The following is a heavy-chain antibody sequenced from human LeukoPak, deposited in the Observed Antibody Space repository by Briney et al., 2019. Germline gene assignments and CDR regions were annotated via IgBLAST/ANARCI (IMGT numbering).Heavy chain of an antibody. V-gene: IGHV3-23*01. CDR2: LSVGGGDT. CDR3: ARDYTEGITWYYYFDY. D-gene: IGHD3-16*01. CDR1: GFTLSSYS. J-gene: IGHJ4*02. Sequence: GGSLRLSCAASGFTLSSYSMSWVRQAPGKGLEWVAALSVGGGDTYYADSVKGRFTISRDISKSTQYLQMNGLRAEDTATYYCARDYTEGITWYYYFDYWGQGTLVSVSS.